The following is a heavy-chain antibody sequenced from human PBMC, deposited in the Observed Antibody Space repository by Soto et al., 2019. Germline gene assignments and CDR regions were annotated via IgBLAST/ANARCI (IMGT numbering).Heavy chain of an antibody. J-gene: IGHJ4*02. CDR3: TTVNWNYVGYFDY. CDR1: GFTFSNAW. D-gene: IGHD1-7*01. V-gene: IGHV3-15*01. Sequence: PGGSLRLSCAASGFTFSNAWMSWVRQAPGKGLEWVGRIKSKTDGGTTDYAAPVKGRFTISRDDSKNTLYLQMNSLKTEGTAVYYCTTVNWNYVGYFDYWGQGPLVTVSS. CDR2: IKSKTDGGTT.